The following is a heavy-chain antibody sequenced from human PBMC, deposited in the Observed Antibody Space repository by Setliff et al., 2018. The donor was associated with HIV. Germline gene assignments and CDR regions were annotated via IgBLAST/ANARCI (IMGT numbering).Heavy chain of an antibody. V-gene: IGHV1-69*13. CDR2: IISMFGTA. Sequence: SVKVSCKASGGTFSRDAISWVRQAPGQGLERMGGIISMFGTANYAQKFQGRVTITADESTNTAYMELSSLRSEDTAVYYCARDREAEGDAFDIWGQGTMVTVSS. J-gene: IGHJ3*02. CDR1: GGTFSRDA. CDR3: ARDREAEGDAFDI. D-gene: IGHD3-10*01.